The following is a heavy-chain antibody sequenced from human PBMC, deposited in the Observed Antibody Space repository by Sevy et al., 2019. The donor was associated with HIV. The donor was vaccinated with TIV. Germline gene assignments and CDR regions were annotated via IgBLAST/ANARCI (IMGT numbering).Heavy chain of an antibody. J-gene: IGHJ4*02. CDR1: GFTFSSYG. CDR2: ISYDGSNK. V-gene: IGHV3-30*18. D-gene: IGHD3-22*01. Sequence: GGSLRLSCAASGFTFSSYGMHWVRQAPGKGLEWVAVISYDGSNKYYADSVKGRFTISRDNSKNTMYLQMNSLRAEDRAVYYCAKDRGYYYDNSGYFVDYWGQGTLVTVSS. CDR3: AKDRGYYYDNSGYFVDY.